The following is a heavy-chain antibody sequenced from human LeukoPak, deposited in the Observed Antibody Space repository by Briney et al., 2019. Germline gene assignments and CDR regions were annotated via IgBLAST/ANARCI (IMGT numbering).Heavy chain of an antibody. D-gene: IGHD2-2*01. V-gene: IGHV3-33*01. J-gene: IGHJ4*02. CDR2: KWYDGSNK. Sequence: GRSLRLSCAASGFSFSSYGMHWVRQAPGKGLEWVAVKWYDGSNKYYADSVKGRFTISRDNSKNTLYLQMNSLRAEDTAVYYCAREVFTVVVPAARYFDYWGQGTLVTVSS. CDR3: AREVFTVVVPAARYFDY. CDR1: GFSFSSYG.